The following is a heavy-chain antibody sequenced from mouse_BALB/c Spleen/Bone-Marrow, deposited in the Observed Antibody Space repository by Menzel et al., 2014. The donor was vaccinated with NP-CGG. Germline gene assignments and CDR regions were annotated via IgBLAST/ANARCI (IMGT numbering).Heavy chain of an antibody. Sequence: EVKLMESGPELVKPGASVKISCKTSGYTFTEYTMHWVKQSHGKSLERIGGINPNNGGTSYNQKFKGKATLTVDKSSSTAYMELRSLTSEDSAVYYCAITPRYWYFDVWGAGTTVTVSS. CDR3: AITPRYWYFDV. V-gene: IGHV1-18*01. J-gene: IGHJ1*01. D-gene: IGHD1-1*01. CDR1: GYTFTEYT. CDR2: INPNNGGT.